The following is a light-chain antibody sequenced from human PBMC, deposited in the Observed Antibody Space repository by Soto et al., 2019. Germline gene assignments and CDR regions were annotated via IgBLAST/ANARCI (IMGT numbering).Light chain of an antibody. CDR2: VNN. J-gene: IGLJ2*01. V-gene: IGLV1-44*01. CDR1: RSNIGSNT. Sequence: QSVLTQPPSASGTPGQRVTITCSGSRSNIGSNTVHWYQQLPGTAPKLLIYVNNQRPSGVPDRISGSKSGTSASLAISGLQSEDEADYYCATWDDSLKGVVFGGGTKVTVL. CDR3: ATWDDSLKGVV.